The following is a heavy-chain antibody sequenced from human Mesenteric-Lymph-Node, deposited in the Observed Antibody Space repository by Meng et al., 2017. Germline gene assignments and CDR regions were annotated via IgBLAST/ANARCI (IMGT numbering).Heavy chain of an antibody. CDR1: GGSISSSNW. CDR3: ASFPPPGKQWLVTDY. CDR2: IYHSGST. V-gene: IGHV4-4*02. D-gene: IGHD6-19*01. J-gene: IGHJ4*02. Sequence: VRPQEAGPGLVKPSGTLAPTCAVSGGSISSSNWWSWVRQPPGKGLEWIGEIYHSGSTNYNPSLKSRVTISVDKSKNQFSLKLSSVTAADTAVYYCASFPPPGKQWLVTDYWGQGTLVTVSS.